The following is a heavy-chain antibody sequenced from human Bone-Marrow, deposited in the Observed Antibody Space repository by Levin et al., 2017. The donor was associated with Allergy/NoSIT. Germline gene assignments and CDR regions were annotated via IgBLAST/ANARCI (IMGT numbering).Heavy chain of an antibody. V-gene: IGHV4-34*01. J-gene: IGHJ4*02. CDR3: ARGRRSSWLPY. D-gene: IGHD6-13*01. CDR2: INHSGST. Sequence: SETLSLTCAVYGGSFSGYYWSWIRQPPGKGLEWIGEINHSGSTNYNPSLKSRVTISVDTSKNQFSLKLSSVTAADTAVYYCARGRRSSWLPYWGQGTLVTVSS. CDR1: GGSFSGYY.